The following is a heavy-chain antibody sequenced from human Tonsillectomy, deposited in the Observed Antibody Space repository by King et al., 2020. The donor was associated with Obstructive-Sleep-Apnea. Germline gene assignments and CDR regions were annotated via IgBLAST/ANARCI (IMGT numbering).Heavy chain of an antibody. D-gene: IGHD3-10*01. CDR2: INPNSGAT. V-gene: IGHV1-2*02. CDR1: GYTFTRYY. CDR3: ARDMSAYDSTSPAY. J-gene: IGHJ4*02. Sequence: VQLVESGAEVKKPGASVKVSCKASGYTFTRYYIPWVRRAPGQGLELMGWINPNSGATTFAKKFQDRVTLTRETSITTAFMDLSRLRSDDTAIYYCARDMSAYDSTSPAYWGQGTLVTVSS.